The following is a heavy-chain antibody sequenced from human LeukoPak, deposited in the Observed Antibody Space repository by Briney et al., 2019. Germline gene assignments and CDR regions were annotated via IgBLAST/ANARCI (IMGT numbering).Heavy chain of an antibody. CDR3: ARELMMCWFDP. CDR2: ISYDGSNK. D-gene: IGHD3-16*01. Sequence: GGSLRLSCAASGFTFSSCAMHWVRQAPGKGLEWVAVISYDGSNKYYADSVKGRFTISRDNSKNTLYLQMNSLRAEDTAAYYCARELMMCWFDPWGQGTLVTVSS. J-gene: IGHJ5*02. V-gene: IGHV3-30*01. CDR1: GFTFSSCA.